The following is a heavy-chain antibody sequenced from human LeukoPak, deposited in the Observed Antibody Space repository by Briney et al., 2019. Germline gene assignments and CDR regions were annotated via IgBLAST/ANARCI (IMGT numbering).Heavy chain of an antibody. Sequence: ASVKVSCKASGYTFTGYYMHWVRQAPGQGLEWMGWINPNSGGTNYAQKFQGRVTTTRDTSISTAYMELSRLRSDDTAVYYCARDANYYDSSGYQAYWGQGTLVTVSS. CDR2: INPNSGGT. CDR1: GYTFTGYY. V-gene: IGHV1-2*02. D-gene: IGHD3-22*01. J-gene: IGHJ4*02. CDR3: ARDANYYDSSGYQAY.